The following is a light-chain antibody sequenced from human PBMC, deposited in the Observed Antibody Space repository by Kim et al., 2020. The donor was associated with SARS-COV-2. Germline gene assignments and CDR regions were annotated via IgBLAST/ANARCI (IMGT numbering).Light chain of an antibody. CDR3: QQYENSPWT. Sequence: EVVLTQSPGTLSLSPGERATLSCRASQRISSSYLAWYQQKPGQAPRLLIYGASTRATAIPDRFSGSGSGTDFTLTISRLEPEDCAVYYCQQYENSPWTFGQGTKVDIK. J-gene: IGKJ1*01. CDR2: GAS. CDR1: QRISSSY. V-gene: IGKV3-20*01.